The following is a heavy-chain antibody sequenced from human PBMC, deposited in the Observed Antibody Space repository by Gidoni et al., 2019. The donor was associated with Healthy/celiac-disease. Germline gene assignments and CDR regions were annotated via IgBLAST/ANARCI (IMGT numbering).Heavy chain of an antibody. D-gene: IGHD3-9*01. Sequence: QVQLVQSGAEVKKPGSSVKVSCKASGGPFSCYAISWVRQAPGQGLEWMGGIIPIFGTANYAQKFQGRVTITADESTSTAYMELSSLRSEDTAVYYCASRSQAEQDFDSPYGRHYYYYYGMDVWGQGTTVTVSS. J-gene: IGHJ6*02. CDR2: IIPIFGTA. CDR3: ASRSQAEQDFDSPYGRHYYYYYGMDV. CDR1: GGPFSCYA. V-gene: IGHV1-69*01.